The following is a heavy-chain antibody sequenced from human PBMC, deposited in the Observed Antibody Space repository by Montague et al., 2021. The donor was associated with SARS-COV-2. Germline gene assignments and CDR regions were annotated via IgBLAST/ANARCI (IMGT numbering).Heavy chain of an antibody. D-gene: IGHD3-9*01. Sequence: SETLSLTCTVSGGSISSYYWSWIRQPPGKGLEWIGYIYYSGSTNYNPSLKSRVTISVDTSKNQFSLKLSSVTAADTAVYYCARTYYDILIGYYNRGAFDIWGQGTMVTVSS. V-gene: IGHV4-59*08. CDR2: IYYSGST. J-gene: IGHJ3*02. CDR1: GGSISSYY. CDR3: ARTYYDILIGYYNRGAFDI.